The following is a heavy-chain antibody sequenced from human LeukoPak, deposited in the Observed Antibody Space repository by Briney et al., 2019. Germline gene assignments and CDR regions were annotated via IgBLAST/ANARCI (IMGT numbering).Heavy chain of an antibody. J-gene: IGHJ5*02. CDR3: ARTYYGVGWFDP. Sequence: PSETLSLTCTVSGGSISCHYWSWIRQPPGKGLEWIGYIYYSGSTNYNPSLKSRVTISVDTSKNQFSLKLSSVTAADTAVYYCARTYYGVGWFDPWGQGTLVTVSS. CDR1: GGSISCHY. V-gene: IGHV4-59*11. D-gene: IGHD4-17*01. CDR2: IYYSGST.